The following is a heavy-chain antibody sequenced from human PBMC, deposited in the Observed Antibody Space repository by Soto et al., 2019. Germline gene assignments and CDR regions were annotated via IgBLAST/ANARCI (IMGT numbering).Heavy chain of an antibody. D-gene: IGHD1-1*01. V-gene: IGHV1-8*01. CDR1: GYTFITYD. J-gene: IGHJ1*01. Sequence: ASVKLSCKASGYTFITYDINWVRQATGQGLEWMGWMNPSNGNAGYAQKFQGRLTMTRNTSISTAYMELSSLRSDDTDVYFCARRKERSGPNSIYSRGQGSLVTLSS. CDR3: ARRKERSGPNSIYS. CDR2: MNPSNGNA.